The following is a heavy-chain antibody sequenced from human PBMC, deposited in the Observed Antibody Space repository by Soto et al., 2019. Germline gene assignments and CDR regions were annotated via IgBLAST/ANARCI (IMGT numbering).Heavy chain of an antibody. D-gene: IGHD4-17*01. V-gene: IGHV4-31*03. CDR1: GYSISSRGFY. Sequence: SETLSLTCSVTGYSISSRGFYWTWIRQHPGKGLEWIGNIYFSGNTYYNSALKSRVTMSVDTSNNQFSLDLRSVTAADTAVYYCARAVNDYGSYFDYWGQGTLVTVPQ. CDR2: IYFSGNT. J-gene: IGHJ4*02. CDR3: ARAVNDYGSYFDY.